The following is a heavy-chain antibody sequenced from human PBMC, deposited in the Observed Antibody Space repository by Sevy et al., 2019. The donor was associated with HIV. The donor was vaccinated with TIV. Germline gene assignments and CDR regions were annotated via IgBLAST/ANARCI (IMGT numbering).Heavy chain of an antibody. D-gene: IGHD6-13*01. CDR1: GASVXXGNXY. CDR2: ISYIGST. CDR3: VRDRXAAAXGXXXY. Sequence: SETLSLTCTVSGASVXXGNXYWTWIRQPPGKGLEWIGYISYIGSTNYNPSLKSRVTISIDTAKNQLSLRLNSVTATDTAVYYCVRDRXAAAXGXXXYWGQGALVTVSS. J-gene: IGHJ4*02. V-gene: IGHV4-61*01.